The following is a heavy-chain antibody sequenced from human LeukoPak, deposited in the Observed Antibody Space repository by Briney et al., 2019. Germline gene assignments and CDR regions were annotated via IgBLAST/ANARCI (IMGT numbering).Heavy chain of an antibody. D-gene: IGHD5/OR15-5a*01. CDR1: GFTFSNHW. J-gene: IGHJ3*02. CDR2: INKDGSNT. Sequence: PGGSLRLSCAVSGFTFSNHWMHWVRQAPGKGLVWLSRINKDGSNTIYADSVKGRFTSFRDNAMNTLYLQMNSLRAEDTAVYYCTRGLSPSEAFDIWGQGTMATVS. V-gene: IGHV3-74*01. CDR3: TRGLSPSEAFDI.